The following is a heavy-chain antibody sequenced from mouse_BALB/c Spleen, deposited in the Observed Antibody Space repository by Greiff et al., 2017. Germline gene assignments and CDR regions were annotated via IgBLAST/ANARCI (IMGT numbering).Heavy chain of an antibody. CDR3: ARSNYGSSWAY. Sequence: VQLQQPGAELVKPGASVKLSCKASGYTFTSYWMHWVKQRPGQGLEWIGEINPSNGRTNYNEKFKSKATLTVDKSSSTAYMQLSSLTSEDSAVYYCARSNYGSSWAYWGQGTLVTVSA. V-gene: IGHV1S81*02. CDR1: GYTFTSYW. CDR2: INPSNGRT. J-gene: IGHJ3*01. D-gene: IGHD1-1*01.